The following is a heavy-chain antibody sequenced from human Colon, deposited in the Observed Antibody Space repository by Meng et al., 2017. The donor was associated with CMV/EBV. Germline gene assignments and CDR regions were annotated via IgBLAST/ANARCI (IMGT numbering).Heavy chain of an antibody. CDR1: GFTFSSYA. CDR3: AKDSGSYDSFDH. Sequence: GGSLRLSCAASGFTFSSYAMHWVRQAPGKGLEWVAVISYDGSNKYYADSVKGRFTISRDSSKNTLYLQMNSLRAEDTAVYYCAKDSGSYDSFDHWGQGTLVTVSS. J-gene: IGHJ4*02. V-gene: IGHV3-30-3*01. D-gene: IGHD1-26*01. CDR2: ISYDGSNK.